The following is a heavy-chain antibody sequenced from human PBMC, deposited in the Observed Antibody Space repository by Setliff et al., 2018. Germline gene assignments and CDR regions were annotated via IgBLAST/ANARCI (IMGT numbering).Heavy chain of an antibody. CDR1: GGSFSTYY. J-gene: IGHJ4*02. V-gene: IGHV4-59*01. D-gene: IGHD5-12*01. Sequence: SETLSLTCNVSGGSFSTYYWSWIRQPPGKGLEWIGHVYYSGTANYNPSLKSRVTVSVDTSNHQFSLRLRSVTAADTAVYYCARGGTYRYFDHWGQGALVTVSS. CDR3: ARGGTYRYFDH. CDR2: VYYSGTA.